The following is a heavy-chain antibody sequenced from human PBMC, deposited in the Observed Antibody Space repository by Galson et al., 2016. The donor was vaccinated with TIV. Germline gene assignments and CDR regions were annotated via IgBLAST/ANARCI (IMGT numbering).Heavy chain of an antibody. Sequence: SLRLSCAASGFTFSNYVMGWVRQAPGKGLEWVSSISDTGISRYYADSVKGRFTISRDNSRNMLYLQMNSLRAEDTALYFCAKFAMLGKIAIHFDDWGQGTLLTVSS. CDR3: AKFAMLGKIAIHFDD. J-gene: IGHJ4*02. CDR2: ISDTGISR. CDR1: GFTFSNYV. V-gene: IGHV3-23*01. D-gene: IGHD2-2*02.